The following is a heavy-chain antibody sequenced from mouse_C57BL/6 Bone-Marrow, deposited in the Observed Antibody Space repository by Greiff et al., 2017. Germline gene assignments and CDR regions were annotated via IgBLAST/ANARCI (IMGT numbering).Heavy chain of an antibody. CDR3: TSDGYAFAD. V-gene: IGHV1-23*01. CDR1: GYTFTDYE. CDR2: IDHETCGT. J-gene: IGHJ3*01. Sequence: QVQLQQSGAELVRPGASVKLSCKASGYTFTDYEMHCVKQTPVQGLEWIGAIDHETCGTAYNQKFKGKATLTADKPSSTAYMELRSLTSEDCDVYYCTSDGYAFADWGHGTLVTVA. D-gene: IGHD2-3*01.